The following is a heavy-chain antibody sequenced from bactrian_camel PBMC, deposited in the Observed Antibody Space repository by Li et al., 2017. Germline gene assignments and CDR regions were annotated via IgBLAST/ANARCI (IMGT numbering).Heavy chain of an antibody. V-gene: IGHV3S53*01. CDR2: LASDGST. J-gene: IGHJ4*01. CDR3: ATESLDGDMYNI. Sequence: QVQLVESGGGSVQAGGSLRLSCGSSSGHTGRMYCMAWFRLAPGKEREGVVALASDGSTWYADSVKGRFAISQDAAKNTVYLQMDSLKPEDTAMYYCATESLDGDMYNIWGQRTQITVS. D-gene: IGHD1*01. CDR1: GHTGRMYC.